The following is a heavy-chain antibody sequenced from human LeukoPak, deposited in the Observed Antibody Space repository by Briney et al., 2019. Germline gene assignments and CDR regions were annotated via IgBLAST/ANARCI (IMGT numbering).Heavy chain of an antibody. CDR1: GFTFDDYA. V-gene: IGHV3-9*01. J-gene: IGHJ4*02. CDR2: ISWNSGSI. Sequence: GGSLRLSCAASGFTFDDYAMHWVRQAPGEGLEWVSGISWNSGSIGYADSVKGRFTISRDNAKNSLYLQMNSLRAEDTALYYCAKDMRSRLGFADYWGQGTLVTVSS. D-gene: IGHD6-19*01. CDR3: AKDMRSRLGFADY.